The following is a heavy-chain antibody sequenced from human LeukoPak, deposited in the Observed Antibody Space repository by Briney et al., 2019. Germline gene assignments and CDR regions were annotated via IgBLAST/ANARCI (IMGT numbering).Heavy chain of an antibody. CDR2: IKQDGSAR. D-gene: IGHD1-1*01. J-gene: IGHJ3*02. V-gene: IGHV3-7*01. CDR1: GFTFSSHW. Sequence: PGGSLRLSCAASGFTFSSHWMSWVRQAPGKGLEWVANIKQDGSARSCVDSVKGRFTISRDNAKNSLYLQMNSLRAEDTAVHYCARELAGGYHWNEIPDFDIWGQGTMVTVSS. CDR3: ARELAGGYHWNEIPDFDI.